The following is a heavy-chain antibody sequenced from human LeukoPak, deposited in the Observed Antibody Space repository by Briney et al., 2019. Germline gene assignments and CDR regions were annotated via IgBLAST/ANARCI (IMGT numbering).Heavy chain of an antibody. CDR1: GFSFSGHW. D-gene: IGHD6-6*01. J-gene: IGHJ4*02. CDR2: ISPTGSTT. CDR3: ARGPNSNWSGLDF. V-gene: IGHV3-74*01. Sequence: GGSLRLSCTASGFSFSGHWMHWARHLPGKGLVWVSRISPTGSTTSYADPVKGRFTVSRDNAKNTLYLQVNNLRAEDTAVYYCARGPNSNWSGLDFWGQGTLLTVSS.